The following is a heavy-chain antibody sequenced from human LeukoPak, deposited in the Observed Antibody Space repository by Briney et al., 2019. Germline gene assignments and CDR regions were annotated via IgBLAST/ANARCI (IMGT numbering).Heavy chain of an antibody. V-gene: IGHV4-39*01. CDR3: ARLEGYCSGGNCYLYYFDY. J-gene: IGHJ4*02. D-gene: IGHD2-15*01. Sequence: SETLSLTCTVSGGSISSYYWGWIRQPPGKGLEWIGNIYHSGSTYYNPSLKSRVTISVDTSKSQFSLKVSSVTAADTAVYYCARLEGYCSGGNCYLYYFDYWGQGTLVTVSS. CDR2: IYHSGST. CDR1: GGSISSYY.